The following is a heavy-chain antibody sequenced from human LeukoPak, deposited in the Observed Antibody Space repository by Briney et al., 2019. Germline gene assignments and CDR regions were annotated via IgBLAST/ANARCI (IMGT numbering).Heavy chain of an antibody. CDR1: GFTFSSYA. V-gene: IGHV3-30-3*01. Sequence: GRSLRLSCAASGFTFSSYAMHWVRQAPGKGLEWVAVISYDGSNKYYADSVKGRFTISRDNSKSTLYLQMNSLRAEDTAVYYCARDVFGLDYWGQGTLVTVSS. D-gene: IGHD3-10*01. J-gene: IGHJ4*02. CDR2: ISYDGSNK. CDR3: ARDVFGLDY.